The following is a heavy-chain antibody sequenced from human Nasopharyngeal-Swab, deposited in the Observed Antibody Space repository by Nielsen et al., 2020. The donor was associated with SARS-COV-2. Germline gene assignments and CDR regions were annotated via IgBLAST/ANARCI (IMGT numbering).Heavy chain of an antibody. D-gene: IGHD5-12*01. CDR2: INPSGGST. V-gene: IGHV1-46*01. CDR3: ARGAGGYQTYNWFDP. J-gene: IGHJ5*02. Sequence: ASVKVFCKASGYTFTSYYMHWVRQAPGQGLEWMGIINPSGGSTSYAQKFQGRVTMTRDTSTSTVYMELSSLRSEDTAVYYCARGAGGYQTYNWFDPWGQGTLVTVSS. CDR1: GYTFTSYY.